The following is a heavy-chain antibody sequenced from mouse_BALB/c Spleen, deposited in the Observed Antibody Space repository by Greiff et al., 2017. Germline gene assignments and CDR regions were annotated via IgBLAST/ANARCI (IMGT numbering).Heavy chain of an antibody. D-gene: IGHD4-1*01. J-gene: IGHJ1*01. V-gene: IGHV1-87*01. CDR3: ARGGANWDGYFDV. CDR2: IYPGDGDT. CDR1: GYTFTSYW. Sequence: QVQLKESGAELARPGASVKLSCKASGYTFTSYWMQWVKQRPGQGLEWIGAIYPGDGDTRYTQKFKGKATLTADKSSSTAYMQLSSLASEDSAVYYCARGGANWDGYFDVWGAGTTVTVSS.